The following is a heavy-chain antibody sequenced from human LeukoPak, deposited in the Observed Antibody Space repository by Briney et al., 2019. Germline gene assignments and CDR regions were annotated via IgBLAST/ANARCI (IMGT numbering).Heavy chain of an antibody. V-gene: IGHV3-74*01. CDR3: VSVTVAGTGFAY. Sequence: GGSLRLSCAASGFTFSSHWMHWVRQAAGKGLVWVSRINSDGSSTSHADSVKGRFTISRDNAKNTLYLQMNSLRAEDTAVYYCVSVTVAGTGFAYWGQGPLVTVSS. D-gene: IGHD3/OR15-3a*01. J-gene: IGHJ4*02. CDR1: GFTFSSHW. CDR2: INSDGSST.